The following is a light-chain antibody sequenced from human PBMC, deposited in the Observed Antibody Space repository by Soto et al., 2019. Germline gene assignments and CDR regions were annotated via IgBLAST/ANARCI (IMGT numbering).Light chain of an antibody. CDR3: QQSYSTPRT. J-gene: IGKJ1*01. CDR1: QPISTY. CDR2: ATS. V-gene: IGKV1-39*01. Sequence: DIQMTQSPSSLSASVGDRVTITCRASQPISTYLNWYHQKPEKAPKLLIYATSSLQSGVPSRFSGSGSGTDFTLTISSLQPEDFATYYCQQSYSTPRTFGQGTKVDI.